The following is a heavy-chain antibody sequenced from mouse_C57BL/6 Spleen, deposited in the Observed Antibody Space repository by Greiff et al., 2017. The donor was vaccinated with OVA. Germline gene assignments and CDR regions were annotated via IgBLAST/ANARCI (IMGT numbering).Heavy chain of an antibody. CDR3: ASYRGFDY. CDR2: IDPSDSYT. V-gene: IGHV1-50*01. J-gene: IGHJ2*01. CDR1: GYTFTSYW. Sequence: VQLQQPGAELVKPGASVKLSCKASGYTFTSYWMQWVKQRPGQGIEWIGEIDPSDSYTNYNQKFKGKATLTVDTSSSTAYMQLSSLTSEDSAVYYCASYRGFDYWGQGTTLTVSS. D-gene: IGHD3-1*01.